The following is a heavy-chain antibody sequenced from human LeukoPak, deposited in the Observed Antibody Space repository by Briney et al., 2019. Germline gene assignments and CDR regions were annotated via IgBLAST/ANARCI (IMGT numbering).Heavy chain of an antibody. CDR3: ARHISLPRIKDAFDI. Sequence: SQTLSLTCTVSGGSISSGGYYWSWIRQHPGKGLEWIGYIYYSGSTDYNPSLKSRVTISVDTSKNQFSLKLSSVTAADTAVYYCARHISLPRIKDAFDIWGQGTMVTVSS. V-gene: IGHV4-31*03. CDR2: IYYSGST. CDR1: GGSISSGGYY. D-gene: IGHD2-21*01. J-gene: IGHJ3*02.